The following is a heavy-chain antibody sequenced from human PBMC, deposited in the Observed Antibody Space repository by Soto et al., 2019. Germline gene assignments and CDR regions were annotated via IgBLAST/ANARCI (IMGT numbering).Heavy chain of an antibody. D-gene: IGHD3-10*01. CDR3: ARRNTVVRVGTDSGRWDGMDV. J-gene: IGHJ6*02. Sequence: PGESLKISCKGSGYSFTSYWIGWVGQMPGKGLEWMGIIYPGDSDTRYSPFFQDKVTIAADKSISTAYLQWSSRKASDTAMYYCARRNTVVRVGTDSGRWDGMDVWGQGTTVTVSS. CDR2: IYPGDSDT. CDR1: GYSFTSYW. V-gene: IGHV5-51*01.